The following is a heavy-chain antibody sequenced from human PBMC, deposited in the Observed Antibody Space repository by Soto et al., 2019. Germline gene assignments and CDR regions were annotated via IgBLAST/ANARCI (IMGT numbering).Heavy chain of an antibody. CDR3: AKDPLGYDILTGYYEFYYYYGMDV. J-gene: IGHJ6*02. V-gene: IGHV3-23*01. CDR2: ISGSGGST. D-gene: IGHD3-9*01. Sequence: GGSLRLSCAASGFTFSSYAMSWVRQAPGRGLEWVSAISGSGGSTYYADSVKGRFTISRDNSKNTLYLQMNSLRAEDTAVYYCAKDPLGYDILTGYYEFYYYYGMDVWGQGTTVTVSS. CDR1: GFTFSSYA.